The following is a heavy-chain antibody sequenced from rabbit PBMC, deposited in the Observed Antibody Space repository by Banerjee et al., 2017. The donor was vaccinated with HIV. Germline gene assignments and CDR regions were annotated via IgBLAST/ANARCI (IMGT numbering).Heavy chain of an antibody. V-gene: IGHV1S40*01. CDR3: ARDLAGAIGWNFNL. D-gene: IGHD4-1*01. J-gene: IGHJ4*01. CDR2: IDVSSGST. Sequence: QSLEESGGDLVKPGASLTLTCTASGLDFSSSYWICWVRQAPGKGLEWIACIDVSSGSTDYASWVNGRFTISKTSSTTVPLQMTSLTAADTATYFCARDLAGAIGWNFNLWGPGTLVTVS. CDR1: GLDFSSSYW.